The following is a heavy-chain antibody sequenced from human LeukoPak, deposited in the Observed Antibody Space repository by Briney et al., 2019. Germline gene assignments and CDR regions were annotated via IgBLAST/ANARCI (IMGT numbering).Heavy chain of an antibody. CDR1: GGTSSTYS. J-gene: IGHJ6*03. Sequence: SVKVSCKASGGTSSTYSITWVRQAPGQGLEWMGGIIPLFRTPHSAQKFQGRVTITTDESTSTAYMELTSLTSDDTAIYYCARVDRYHFYLDVWGKGTTVTVSS. V-gene: IGHV1-69*05. CDR3: ARVDRYHFYLDV. CDR2: IIPLFRTP.